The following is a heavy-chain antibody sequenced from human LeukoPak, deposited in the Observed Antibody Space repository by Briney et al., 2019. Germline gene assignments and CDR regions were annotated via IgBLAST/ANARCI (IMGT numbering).Heavy chain of an antibody. CDR1: GFTFSSYS. J-gene: IGHJ6*01. Sequence: PGGSLRLSCAASGFTFSSYSMNWVRQAPGKGLEWVSSISSSSSYIYYADSVKGRFTISRDNAKNSLYLQMNSLRAEDTAVYYCARDGYCSSTSCLDYYYGMDVRGKGPRSPSPQ. CDR3: ARDGYCSSTSCLDYYYGMDV. D-gene: IGHD2-2*03. CDR2: ISSSSSYI. V-gene: IGHV3-21*01.